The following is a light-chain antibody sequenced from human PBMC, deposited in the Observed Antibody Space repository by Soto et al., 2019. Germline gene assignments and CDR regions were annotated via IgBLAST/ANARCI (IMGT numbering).Light chain of an antibody. J-gene: IGKJ5*01. CDR3: QQRTRWPMT. V-gene: IGKV3-15*01. Sequence: EIVMTQSPATLSVSPGERATLSCRASQSVSSDLAWYHQKPGQAPRLLIYGASTRATGIPARFSGSGSGTDYTLTISSLEPEDFAVYYCQQRTRWPMTFGQGTRLEIK. CDR1: QSVSSD. CDR2: GAS.